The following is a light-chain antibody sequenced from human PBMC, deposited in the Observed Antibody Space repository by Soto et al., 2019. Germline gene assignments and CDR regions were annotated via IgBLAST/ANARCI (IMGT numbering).Light chain of an antibody. CDR2: DAS. V-gene: IGKV3-15*01. CDR1: QSVSNS. Sequence: ILMTQSPATLSVSPGERATLSCRASQSVSNSLAWYQQTPGQAPRLLIYDASTRATSIPARFSGSGSGTEFTLTIGGLQSEDFAVYYCQQYNYWPPWTFGQGTKVEIK. J-gene: IGKJ1*01. CDR3: QQYNYWPPWT.